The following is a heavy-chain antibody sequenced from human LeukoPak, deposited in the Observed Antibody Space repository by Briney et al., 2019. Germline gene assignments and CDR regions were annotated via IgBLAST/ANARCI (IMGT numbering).Heavy chain of an antibody. V-gene: IGHV3-48*03. CDR3: ARGIYWFDP. Sequence: GGSLRLSCAASGFTFSNFEMNWVRQAPGKGLEWVSYISSSGSSIYYEDSVKGRFTISRDNAKNSLYLQMNTLRAEDTAVYYCARGIYWFDPWGQGTLVTVSS. J-gene: IGHJ5*02. CDR2: ISSSGSSI. D-gene: IGHD2-15*01. CDR1: GFTFSNFE.